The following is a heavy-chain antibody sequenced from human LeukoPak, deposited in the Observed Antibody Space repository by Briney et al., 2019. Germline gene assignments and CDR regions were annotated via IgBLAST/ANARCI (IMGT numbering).Heavy chain of an antibody. CDR1: GFTFGDYA. Sequence: PGGSLRLSCTASGFTFGDYAMSWFRQAPGKGLEWVGFIRSKAYGGTTEYAASVKGRFTISRDDSKSIAYLQMNSLKTEDTAVYYCTAYSYGPYYYYYGMDVWGQGTTVTVSS. J-gene: IGHJ6*02. CDR2: IRSKAYGGTT. V-gene: IGHV3-49*03. CDR3: TAYSYGPYYYYYGMDV. D-gene: IGHD5-18*01.